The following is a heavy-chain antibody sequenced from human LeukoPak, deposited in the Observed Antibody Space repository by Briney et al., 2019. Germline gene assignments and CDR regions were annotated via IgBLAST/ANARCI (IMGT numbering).Heavy chain of an antibody. J-gene: IGHJ4*02. D-gene: IGHD2-15*01. V-gene: IGHV3-7*01. CDR1: GFTFSSYW. CDR2: IKQDGSEK. CDR3: ARDVYCSGGSCLQYFDY. Sequence: PGGSLRLSCAASGFTFSSYWMSWVRQAPGKGLEWVANIKQDGSEKYYVDSVKGRFTISRDNAKNSLYLQMNSLRAEDTAVYYCARDVYCSGGSCLQYFDYWGQGTLVTVSS.